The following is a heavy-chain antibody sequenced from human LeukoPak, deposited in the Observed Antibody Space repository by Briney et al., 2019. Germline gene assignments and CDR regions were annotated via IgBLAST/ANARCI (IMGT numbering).Heavy chain of an antibody. D-gene: IGHD3-22*01. V-gene: IGHV3-73*01. CDR2: IRSKANSYAT. Sequence: GGSLRLSCAASGLTFSGSAMHWVRQASGKGLEWVGRIRSKANSYATAYAASVKGRFTISRDDSKNTAYLQMNSLKTEGTAVYYCTRLDVYYYDADVDVWGKGTTVTVSS. J-gene: IGHJ6*04. CDR1: GLTFSGSA. CDR3: TRLDVYYYDADVDV.